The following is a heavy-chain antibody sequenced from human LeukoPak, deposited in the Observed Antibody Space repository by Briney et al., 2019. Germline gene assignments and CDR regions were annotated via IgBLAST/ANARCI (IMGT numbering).Heavy chain of an antibody. CDR1: RFTLSNYW. V-gene: IGHV3-7*01. J-gene: IGHJ4*02. CDR3: ARQRGSGCLDY. D-gene: IGHD6-19*01. Sequence: PGGSLRLSCAASRFTLSNYWMSWVRQAPGKGLEWVANIKQDGSETYYVDSVKGRFTISRDNAKNSLSLQMNSLRAEDRAVYYCARQRGSGCLDYWGQGTLVTVSS. CDR2: IKQDGSET.